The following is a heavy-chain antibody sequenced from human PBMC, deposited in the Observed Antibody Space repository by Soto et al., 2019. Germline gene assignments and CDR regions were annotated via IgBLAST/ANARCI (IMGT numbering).Heavy chain of an antibody. J-gene: IGHJ4*02. CDR1: GYTFSTYA. Sequence: QVQLVQSGAEVKKPGASVKVSCKASGYTFSTYALHWVRQAPGERFEWMGWINTGNGNTRYSQKFQGRVTMTRDTSADTAYMELSGLRSEDTAVYYFARLLWSGELALDSWGQGNLVTVSS. CDR3: ARLLWSGELALDS. D-gene: IGHD3-10*01. V-gene: IGHV1-3*04. CDR2: INTGNGNT.